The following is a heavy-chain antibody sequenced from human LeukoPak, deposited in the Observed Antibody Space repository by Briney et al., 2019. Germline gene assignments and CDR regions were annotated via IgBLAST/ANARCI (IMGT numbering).Heavy chain of an antibody. CDR3: ARSLGDD. Sequence: GGYLGLSCEVSGLTFSTYWMTWVRQAPGKGLEWVASINQNGREKYYVDSVKGRFTISRDNAKDSLYLQMNSLRDEDTAVYYCARSLGDDWGQGTLVTVSS. CDR1: GLTFSTYW. CDR2: INQNGREK. V-gene: IGHV3-7*01. J-gene: IGHJ4*02. D-gene: IGHD3-16*01.